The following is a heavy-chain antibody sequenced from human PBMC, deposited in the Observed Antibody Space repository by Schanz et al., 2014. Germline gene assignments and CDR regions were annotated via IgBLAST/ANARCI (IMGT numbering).Heavy chain of an antibody. CDR3: ARGPSTGAFDI. CDR2: MNSKTGNT. CDR1: NYIFTKYY. Sequence: QVQLVQSGAEVKKPGASVKLSCKASNYIFTKYYIHCVRQAPGQGLEWMGWMNSKTGNTGYAQRFQGRVTMTRDTSTSTVYMELSSLRSEDTAVYFCARGPSTGAFDIWGQGTMVTVSS. V-gene: IGHV1-46*03. J-gene: IGHJ3*02.